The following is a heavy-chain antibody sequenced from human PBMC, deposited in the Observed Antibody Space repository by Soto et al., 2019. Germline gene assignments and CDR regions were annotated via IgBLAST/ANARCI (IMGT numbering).Heavy chain of an antibody. CDR3: ARDHRWAFDY. V-gene: IGHV3-48*02. Sequence: EVQLVGSGGGLVQPGGYLRLSCVASGFTFDRYAMNWVRQAPGKGLEWLSWISVDSVGIEYSDSVTGRFTMSRDDAKNLVYLQMNSLQDEDTAVYYCARDHRWAFDYWGQGTLVTVTS. J-gene: IGHJ4*02. CDR2: ISVDSVGI. CDR1: GFTFDRYA. D-gene: IGHD6-13*01.